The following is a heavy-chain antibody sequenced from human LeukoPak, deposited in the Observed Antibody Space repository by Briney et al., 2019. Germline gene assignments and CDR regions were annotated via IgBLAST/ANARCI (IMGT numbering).Heavy chain of an antibody. J-gene: IGHJ4*02. Sequence: PGGSLRLSCAASGFTFSSYAMSWVRQAPGKGLEWVSAISGSGGSTYYADSVKGRFTISRDNSKNTLYLQMNSLGAEDTAVYYCAKAQLRYFDWDFDYWGQGTLVTVSS. CDR3: AKAQLRYFDWDFDY. V-gene: IGHV3-23*01. CDR2: ISGSGGST. CDR1: GFTFSSYA. D-gene: IGHD3-9*01.